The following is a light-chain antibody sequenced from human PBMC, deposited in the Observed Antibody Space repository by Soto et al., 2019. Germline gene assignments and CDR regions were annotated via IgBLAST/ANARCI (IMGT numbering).Light chain of an antibody. J-gene: IGKJ5*01. CDR1: QSVSGW. V-gene: IGKV3-20*01. CDR3: QQYGSSPSVA. Sequence: TQSPSSLSASVGDRVTITFRAIQSVSGWLAWYQQKPGQAPRLLIYGASSRATGIPDRFSGSGSGTDFTLTISRLEPEDFAVYYCQQYGSSPSVAFGQGTRLEIK. CDR2: GAS.